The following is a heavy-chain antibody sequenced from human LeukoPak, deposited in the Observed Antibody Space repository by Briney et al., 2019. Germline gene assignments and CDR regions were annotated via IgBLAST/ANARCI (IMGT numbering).Heavy chain of an antibody. CDR2: ISATTIYR. J-gene: IGHJ4*02. CDR1: GFTFSNYD. Sequence: GGSLRLSCAASGFTFSNYDMTWVRQAPGKGLEWVSSISATTIYRFSAGSVRGRFTIFRDNVENSLYLQMNDLRREDTAVYYCARIGLGRDAYNSFDYWGQGTLVIVSS. D-gene: IGHD5-24*01. CDR3: ARIGLGRDAYNSFDY. V-gene: IGHV3-21*01.